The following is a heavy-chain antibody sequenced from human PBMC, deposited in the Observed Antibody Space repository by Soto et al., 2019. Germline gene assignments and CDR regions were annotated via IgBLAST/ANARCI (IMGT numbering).Heavy chain of an antibody. D-gene: IGHD3-10*01. CDR3: ASGGRSGDYLEY. CDR2: IYHSEST. CDR1: GGSISSDNW. J-gene: IGHJ4*02. V-gene: IGHV4-4*02. Sequence: QVQLQESGPGLVKPSGTLSLTCVVSGGSISSDNWWNWVRQPPGKGLEWLGEIYHSESTNYNPSLKSRVTVSVDKSKNQFSLKLGSVTAADTAVYYCASGGRSGDYLEYWGQGTLVTVSS.